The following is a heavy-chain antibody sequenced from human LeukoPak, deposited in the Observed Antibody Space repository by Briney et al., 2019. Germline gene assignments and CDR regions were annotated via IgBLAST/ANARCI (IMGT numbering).Heavy chain of an antibody. CDR1: GFTFSSYE. V-gene: IGHV3-48*03. J-gene: IGHJ6*02. CDR3: AQVYPSMDV. Sequence: GGSLRLSCAASGFTFSSYEMNWVRQAPGKGLEWVSYISSSGSTIYYADSVKGRFTISRDNAKNSLYLQMNSLRAEDTAVYYCAQVYPSMDVRGQGTTVTVSS. D-gene: IGHD2-8*01. CDR2: ISSSGSTI.